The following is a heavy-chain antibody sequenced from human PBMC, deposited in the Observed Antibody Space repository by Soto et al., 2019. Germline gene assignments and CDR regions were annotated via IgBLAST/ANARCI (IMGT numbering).Heavy chain of an antibody. V-gene: IGHV1-24*01. Sequence: ASVKVSCKVSGYTLTELSMHWVRQAPGKGLEWMGGFDPEDGETIYAQKFQGRVTMTEDTSTDTAYMELSSLRSEDTAVYYCATLRNYDFWSGSSYTWFDPWGQGTLVTVSS. J-gene: IGHJ5*02. CDR3: ATLRNYDFWSGSSYTWFDP. D-gene: IGHD3-3*01. CDR2: FDPEDGET. CDR1: GYTLTELS.